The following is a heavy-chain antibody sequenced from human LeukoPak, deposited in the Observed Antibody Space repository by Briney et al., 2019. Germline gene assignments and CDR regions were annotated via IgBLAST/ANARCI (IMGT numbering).Heavy chain of an antibody. J-gene: IGHJ4*02. V-gene: IGHV4-4*02. CDR3: ARNGGHSDFDH. D-gene: IGHD4-23*01. Sequence: SGTLSLTCAVSSGSISSRGCWTWVRQSPGKGLEWIGEIYYSGSTNYNPSLKNRVTISLDKSKNQFSLKLASVTAADTAMYHCARNGGHSDFDHWGPGTLVTVSS. CDR2: IYYSGST. CDR1: SGSISSRGC.